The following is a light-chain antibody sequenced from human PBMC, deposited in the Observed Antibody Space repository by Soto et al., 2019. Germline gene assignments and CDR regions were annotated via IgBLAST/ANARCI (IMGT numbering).Light chain of an antibody. V-gene: IGKV1-39*01. CDR3: QQSYTTPIT. CDR1: QSISSY. J-gene: IGKJ5*01. Sequence: DIEMTQSPSSLSASVGDRVTITCRASQSISSYLNWYQQKPREAPKFLIYAASSLQSGVPSRFSGSGSGTDFTLTISSLQPEDFATYYCQQSYTTPITSGQGTRLDI. CDR2: AAS.